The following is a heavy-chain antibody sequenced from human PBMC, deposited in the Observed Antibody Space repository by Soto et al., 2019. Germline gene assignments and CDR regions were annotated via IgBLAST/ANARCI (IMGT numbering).Heavy chain of an antibody. J-gene: IGHJ4*02. CDR1: GGTFSSYA. CDR2: IIPIFGTA. V-gene: IGHV1-69*13. Sequence: SVKVSCKASGGTFSSYAISWLRQSPGQGLEWMGGIIPIFGTANYAQKFQGRVTITADESTSTAYMELSSLRSEDTAVYYCARVRTSSGWKYYFDYWGQGTLVTVSS. CDR3: ARVRTSSGWKYYFDY. D-gene: IGHD6-19*01.